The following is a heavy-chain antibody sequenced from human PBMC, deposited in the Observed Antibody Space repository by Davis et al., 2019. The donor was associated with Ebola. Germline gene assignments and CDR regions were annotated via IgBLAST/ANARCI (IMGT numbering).Heavy chain of an antibody. D-gene: IGHD1-26*01. CDR1: GYTFTSYG. J-gene: IGHJ3*02. CDR2: IRTYNANT. CDR3: ARTSIVGTTTTASDI. V-gene: IGHV1-18*01. Sequence: AASVKVSCKASGYTFTSYGISWVRQAPGQGLEWMGGIRTYNANTKDERKVQDRVTMTTDTSTGTAYLDLRSLRSDDTAVYFCARTSIVGTTTTASDIWGQGTLVTVSS.